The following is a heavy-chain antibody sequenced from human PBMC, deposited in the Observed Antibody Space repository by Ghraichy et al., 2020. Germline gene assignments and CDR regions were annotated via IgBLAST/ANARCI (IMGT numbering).Heavy chain of an antibody. V-gene: IGHV3-23*01. Sequence: GESLNISCAGSGFIFSTYAMNWVRQAPGKGLEWVSAISPSADTTLYSDSVRGRFTISRDNSKSTLYLQMNALRAEDTALYYCARWTSYYDYWGQGALVTV. D-gene: IGHD3/OR15-3a*01. CDR2: ISPSADTT. CDR3: ARWTSYYDY. J-gene: IGHJ4*02. CDR1: GFIFSTYA.